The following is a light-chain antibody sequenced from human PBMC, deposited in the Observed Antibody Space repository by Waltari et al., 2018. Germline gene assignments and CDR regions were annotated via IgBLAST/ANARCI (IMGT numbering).Light chain of an antibody. CDR2: DDS. CDR3: QVWDGSTDVV. CDR1: NIGSKS. Sequence: SYVLTHPPSVSVAPGQTPRVTCWGNNIGSKSVHWYQQRPGQALFLVLYDDSDRPSGIPDRFSCSNAGNTATLTISRVEAGDEADYYCQVWDGSTDVVFGGGTKLTVL. V-gene: IGLV3-21*02. J-gene: IGLJ2*01.